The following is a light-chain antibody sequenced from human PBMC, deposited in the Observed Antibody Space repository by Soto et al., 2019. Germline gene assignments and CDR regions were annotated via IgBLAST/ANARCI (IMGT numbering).Light chain of an antibody. J-gene: IGKJ5*01. CDR3: MQALQTPVT. Sequence: DIVMTQSPLSLPVTPGEPASISCRSSQSLLHSNGYNYLDWYLQKPGQSPQLLIYLGSNRASGVPDRFRGSGSGTDFTLKISRVEAEDVGLYYCMQALQTPVTFGQGTRLEIK. CDR2: LGS. CDR1: QSLLHSNGYNY. V-gene: IGKV2-28*01.